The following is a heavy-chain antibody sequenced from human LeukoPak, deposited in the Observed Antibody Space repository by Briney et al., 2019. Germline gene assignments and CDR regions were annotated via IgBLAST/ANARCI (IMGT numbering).Heavy chain of an antibody. Sequence: GASVKVSCTASGYTFTSYDINWVRQATGQGLEWMGWMNPNSGNTGYAQKFQGRVTITRNTSKSTAYMELSSRRSEDTAVYYCARGDYGDYGLRWFDPWGQGTLVTVSS. CDR1: GYTFTSYD. D-gene: IGHD4-17*01. J-gene: IGHJ5*02. CDR3: ARGDYGDYGLRWFDP. CDR2: MNPNSGNT. V-gene: IGHV1-8*03.